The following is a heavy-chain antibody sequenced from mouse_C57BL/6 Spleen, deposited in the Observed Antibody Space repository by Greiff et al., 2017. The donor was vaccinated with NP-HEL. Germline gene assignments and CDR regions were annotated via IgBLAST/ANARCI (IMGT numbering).Heavy chain of an antibody. Sequence: EVKVEESGPGLVKPSQSLSLTCSVTGYSITSGYYWNWIRQFPGNKLEWMGYISYDGSNNYNPSLKNRISITRDTSKNQFFLKLNSVTTEDTATYYCASGSSYVDYWGQGTSVTVSS. V-gene: IGHV3-6*01. CDR3: ASGSSYVDY. J-gene: IGHJ4*01. D-gene: IGHD1-1*01. CDR2: ISYDGSN. CDR1: GYSITSGYY.